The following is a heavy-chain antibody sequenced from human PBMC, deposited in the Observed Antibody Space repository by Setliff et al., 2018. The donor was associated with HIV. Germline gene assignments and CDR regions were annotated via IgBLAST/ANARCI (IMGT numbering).Heavy chain of an antibody. J-gene: IGHJ3*02. V-gene: IGHV3-7*01. CDR1: GFAFSNYW. Sequence: GESLKISCGASGFAFSNYWMTWVRQAPGKGLEWVAHIKPDGSEKYYVDSVKGRFTISRDNAKNSLYLQMNSLRDDDTSMYYCGRTIPPDIWGQGTKVTVS. CDR2: IKPDGSEK. CDR3: GRTIPPDI. D-gene: IGHD2-2*02.